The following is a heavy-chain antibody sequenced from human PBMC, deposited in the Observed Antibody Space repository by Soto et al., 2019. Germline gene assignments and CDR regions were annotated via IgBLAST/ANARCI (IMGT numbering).Heavy chain of an antibody. CDR3: ARQRRYYDFWSGYYSYYCYGMDV. Sequence: SETLSLTCTVSGGSISSSSYYWGWIRQPPGKGLEWIGSIYYSGSTYYNPSLKSRVTISVDTSKNQFSLKLSSVTAADTAVYYCARQRRYYDFWSGYYSYYCYGMDVWGQGTTVTVSS. V-gene: IGHV4-39*01. CDR2: IYYSGST. J-gene: IGHJ6*02. CDR1: GGSISSSSYY. D-gene: IGHD3-3*01.